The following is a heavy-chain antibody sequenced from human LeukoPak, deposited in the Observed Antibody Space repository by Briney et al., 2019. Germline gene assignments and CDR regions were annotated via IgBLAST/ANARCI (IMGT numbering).Heavy chain of an antibody. CDR3: ARVAGGAMIGAFDI. J-gene: IGHJ3*02. D-gene: IGHD3-16*01. CDR2: IIPIFGTA. CDR1: GYTFTSYG. V-gene: IGHV1-69*13. Sequence: SVKVSCKASGYTFTSYGISWVRQAPGQGLEWVGGIIPIFGTANYAQKFQGRVTITADESTSTAYMELSSLRSEDTAVYYCARVAGGAMIGAFDIWGQGTMVTVSS.